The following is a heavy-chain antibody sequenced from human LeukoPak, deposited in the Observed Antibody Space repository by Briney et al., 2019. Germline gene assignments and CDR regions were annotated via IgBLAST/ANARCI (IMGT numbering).Heavy chain of an antibody. V-gene: IGHV4-39*01. CDR1: GGSISRSSYY. D-gene: IGHD1-26*01. CDR3: ARVSGAAIGIFDY. J-gene: IGHJ4*02. CDR2: IYYSGST. Sequence: PSETLSLTCTVSGGSISRSSYYWGWIRQPPGKGLEWIGSIYYSGSTYYNPSLKSRVTMSVDTSKNQFSLKLSSVTAADTAVYYCARVSGAAIGIFDYWGQGTLVTASS.